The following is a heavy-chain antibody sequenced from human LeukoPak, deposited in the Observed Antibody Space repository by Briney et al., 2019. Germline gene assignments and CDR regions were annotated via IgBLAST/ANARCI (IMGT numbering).Heavy chain of an antibody. J-gene: IGHJ6*02. V-gene: IGHV1-2*04. D-gene: IGHD5-24*01. CDR3: ARGEMFTRGHYYYGMDV. CDR1: GYTFTSYD. CDR2: INPNSGGT. Sequence: ASVKVSCKASGYTFTSYDINWVRQATGQGLEWMGWINPNSGGTNYAQKFQGWVTMTRDTSISTAYMELSRLRSDDTAVYYCARGEMFTRGHYYYGMDVWGQGTTVTVSS.